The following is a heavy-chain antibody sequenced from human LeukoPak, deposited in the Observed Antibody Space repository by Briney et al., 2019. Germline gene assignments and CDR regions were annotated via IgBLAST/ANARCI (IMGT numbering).Heavy chain of an antibody. D-gene: IGHD3-16*02. CDR1: GFTFSSYG. CDR2: IRYDGSNK. V-gene: IGHV3-30*02. CDR3: AKTDWYYDYVWGSYRSEPIDY. J-gene: IGHJ4*02. Sequence: PGGSLRLSCAASGFTFSSYGMHWVRQAPGKGLEWVAFIRYDGSNKYYADSVKGRFTISRDNSKNTLYLQMNSLRAEDTAVYYCAKTDWYYDYVWGSYRSEPIDYWGQGTLVTVSS.